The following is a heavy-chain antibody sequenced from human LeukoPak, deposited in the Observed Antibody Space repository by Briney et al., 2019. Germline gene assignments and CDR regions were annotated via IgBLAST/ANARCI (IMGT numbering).Heavy chain of an antibody. CDR1: GYTLTELS. Sequence: ASVKVSCKVSGYTLTELSMHWVRQAPGKRLEWMGGFDPEDGETIYAQKFQGRVTMTEDTSTDTAYMELSSLRSEDTAVYYCARDPDSSGYYRTFDYWGQGTLVPVSS. CDR3: ARDPDSSGYYRTFDY. J-gene: IGHJ4*02. CDR2: FDPEDGET. D-gene: IGHD3-22*01. V-gene: IGHV1-24*01.